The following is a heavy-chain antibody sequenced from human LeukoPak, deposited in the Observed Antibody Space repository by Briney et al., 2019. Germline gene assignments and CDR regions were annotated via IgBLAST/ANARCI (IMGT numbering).Heavy chain of an antibody. V-gene: IGHV1-2*02. D-gene: IGHD2-2*01. CDR2: INPNSGGT. CDR3: ASSIGTGREVPAARGSNWFDP. Sequence: ASVKVSCKASGYTFTGYYMHWVRQAPGQGLEWMGWINPNSGGTNYAQKFQGKVTMTRDTSISTAYMELSRLRSDDTAVYYCASSIGTGREVPAARGSNWFDPWGQGTLVTVSS. CDR1: GYTFTGYY. J-gene: IGHJ5*02.